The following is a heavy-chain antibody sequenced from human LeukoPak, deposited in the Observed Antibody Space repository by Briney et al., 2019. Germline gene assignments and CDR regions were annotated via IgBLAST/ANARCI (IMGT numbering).Heavy chain of an antibody. Sequence: RGSLRLSCAPSGFTFSSYGMHWVRQAPGKGLEWVAVISFDGSNIYYADSVKGRFTISRDNSKNTLYLQMNSLRAEDTAVYYCAKDRGSGRVRGVIINYWGQGTLVTVSS. CDR1: GFTFSSYG. V-gene: IGHV3-30*18. D-gene: IGHD3-10*01. CDR3: AKDRGSGRVRGVIINY. CDR2: ISFDGSNI. J-gene: IGHJ4*02.